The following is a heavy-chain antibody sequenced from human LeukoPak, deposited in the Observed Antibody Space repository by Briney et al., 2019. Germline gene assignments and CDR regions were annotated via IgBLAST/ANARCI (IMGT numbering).Heavy chain of an antibody. D-gene: IGHD6-13*01. CDR2: SDTDGDT. J-gene: IGHJ4*02. V-gene: IGHV3-23*01. Sequence: GGSLRLSCVVSGFTSRNSVMSWVRQPPGKGLEWVSSSDTDGDTQYADSVKGRFTMSRDNSKNTLYLQMNSLRAEDTAVYYCAREESDSRDFDYWGQGTLVTVSS. CDR3: AREESDSRDFDY. CDR1: GFTSRNSV.